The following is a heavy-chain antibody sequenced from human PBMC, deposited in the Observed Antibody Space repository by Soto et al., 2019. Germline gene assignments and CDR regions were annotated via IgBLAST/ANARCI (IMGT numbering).Heavy chain of an antibody. CDR3: ANELNYYFDY. J-gene: IGHJ4*02. Sequence: GGSLRLSCAASGFIFTSYGMCWVRQAPGKGLEWVALISYDGSNEYYADSVKGRFTISRDNSKNTLSLQMNSLRAEDTAVYYCANELNYYFDYWGQGTLVTVSS. CDR1: GFIFTSYG. V-gene: IGHV3-30*18. CDR2: ISYDGSNE.